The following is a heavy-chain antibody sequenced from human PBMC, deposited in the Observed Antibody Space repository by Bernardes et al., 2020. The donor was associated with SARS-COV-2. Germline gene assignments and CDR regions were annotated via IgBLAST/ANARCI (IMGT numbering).Heavy chain of an antibody. Sequence: GGSLRLSCAASGFTFSDYYMSWIRQAPGKGLEWVSYISSSGSTIYYADSVKGRFTISRDNAKNSLYLQMNSLRAEDTAVYYCASESGSGGRLVTYFDLWGRGTLVTVSS. J-gene: IGHJ2*01. CDR2: ISSSGSTI. CDR3: ASESGSGGRLVTYFDL. D-gene: IGHD3-10*01. V-gene: IGHV3-11*01. CDR1: GFTFSDYY.